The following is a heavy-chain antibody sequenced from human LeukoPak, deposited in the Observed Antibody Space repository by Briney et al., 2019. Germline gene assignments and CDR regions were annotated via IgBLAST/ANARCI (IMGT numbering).Heavy chain of an antibody. Sequence: GGSLRLSCTASGFTFSSYGMHWVRQAPGKGLEWVSSISSSSSYIYSADSVKGRFAISRDNAKNSLYLQMNSLRAEDTAVYYCARSMYSGFQGDYWGQGTLVTVSS. J-gene: IGHJ4*02. CDR2: ISSSSSYI. CDR3: ARSMYSGFQGDY. V-gene: IGHV3-21*01. D-gene: IGHD1-26*01. CDR1: GFTFSSYG.